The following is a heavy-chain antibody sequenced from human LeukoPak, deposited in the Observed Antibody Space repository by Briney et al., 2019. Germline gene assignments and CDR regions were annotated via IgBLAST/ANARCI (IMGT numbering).Heavy chain of an antibody. CDR1: GFTFGDYA. Sequence: PGRFLRLSCTASGFTFGDYAMSWFRQAPGKGLEWVGFIRSKAYGGTTEYAASVKGRFTISRDDSKSIAYLQMNSLKTEDTAVYYCTRDEGHYYDSSGYYFDYWGQGTLVTVSS. V-gene: IGHV3-49*03. CDR2: IRSKAYGGTT. CDR3: TRDEGHYYDSSGYYFDY. J-gene: IGHJ4*02. D-gene: IGHD3-22*01.